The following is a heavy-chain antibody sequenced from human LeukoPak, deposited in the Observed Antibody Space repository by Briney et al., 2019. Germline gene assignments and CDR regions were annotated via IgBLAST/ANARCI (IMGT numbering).Heavy chain of an antibody. J-gene: IGHJ4*02. CDR3: AKAALSYFDY. D-gene: IGHD3-3*02. Sequence: PGGSLRLSCAASGFTFSSYGMHWVRQAPGKGLEWVAFIRYDGSNKYYADSVKGRFTISRDNSKNTLYLQVNSLRAEDTAVYYCAKAALSYFDYWGQGTLSPSPQ. V-gene: IGHV3-30*02. CDR2: IRYDGSNK. CDR1: GFTFSSYG.